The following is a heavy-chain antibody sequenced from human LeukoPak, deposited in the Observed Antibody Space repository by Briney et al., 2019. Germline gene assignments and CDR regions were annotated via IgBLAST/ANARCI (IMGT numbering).Heavy chain of an antibody. Sequence: SETLSLTGTVSGGSIIDSNYYWGWVRQPPGEGLEWIAMIYYSGSTYYNPSLKTRVTISVDTSKNQFSLNLSSVTAADTAVYYCATLRTLGAPRPLDNWGQGTLVTVSS. J-gene: IGHJ4*02. CDR1: GGSIIDSNYY. D-gene: IGHD1-26*01. CDR2: IYYSGST. CDR3: ATLRTLGAPRPLDN. V-gene: IGHV4-39*01.